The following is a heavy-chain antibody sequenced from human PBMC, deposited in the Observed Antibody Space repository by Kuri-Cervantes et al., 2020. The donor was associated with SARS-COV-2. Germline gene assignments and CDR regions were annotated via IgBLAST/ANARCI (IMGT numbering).Heavy chain of an antibody. CDR2: INPDGSYT. CDR1: GFTFSGHW. J-gene: IGHJ4*02. CDR3: VRDGDHWNFDY. D-gene: IGHD1-1*01. V-gene: IGHV3-74*01. Sequence: GESLKISCAASGFTFSGHWIRWVRQAPGKGLVWVSRINPDGSYTNNADSVKGRFTLSRDNAKNMLFLQMNSLRAEDTAVYYRVRDGDHWNFDYWGQGTLVTVSS.